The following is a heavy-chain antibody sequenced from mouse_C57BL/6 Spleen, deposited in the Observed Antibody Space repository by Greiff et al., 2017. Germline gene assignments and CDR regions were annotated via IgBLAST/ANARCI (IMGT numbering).Heavy chain of an antibody. CDR1: GYTFTSYT. CDR3: ARSGSSSFAY. J-gene: IGHJ3*01. D-gene: IGHD1-1*01. CDR2: INPSSGYT. Sequence: QVQLQQPGAELARPGASVKMSCKASGYTFTSYTMHWVKQRPGQGLEWIGYINPSSGYTKYNQKFKDKATLTADKASSTAYMQLSSLTSEDSAVYYCARSGSSSFAYWGQGTLVTVSA. V-gene: IGHV1-4*01.